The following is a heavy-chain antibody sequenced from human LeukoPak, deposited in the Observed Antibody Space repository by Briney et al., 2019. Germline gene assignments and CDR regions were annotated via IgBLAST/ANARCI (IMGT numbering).Heavy chain of an antibody. CDR1: GFTVSDNY. CDR3: ARDPGYGYGYDY. CDR2: IYSDGST. V-gene: IGHV3-66*01. D-gene: IGHD5-18*01. J-gene: IGHJ4*02. Sequence: GGSLRLSCAASGFTVSDNYMSWVRQAPGKGLEWVSVIYSDGSTYYADSVKGRFTISRDNSKNTVYLQMNSLRAEDTAVYYCARDPGYGYGYDYWGQGTLVTVSS.